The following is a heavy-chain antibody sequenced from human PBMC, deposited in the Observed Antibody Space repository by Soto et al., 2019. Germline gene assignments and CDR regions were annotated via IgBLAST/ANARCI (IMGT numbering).Heavy chain of an antibody. J-gene: IGHJ6*02. Sequence: SETLSLTSADPGSPPSSFSRSSTRQPPRKGPEPLGSISHSGRSEYNPSLKNRIILSVDVSKNQFSLDLKSMRAAVTVVYDCARVAMENYYDMWSGFTCYALDVWGQGTTVTVS. CDR1: GSPPSSFS. CDR2: ISHSGRS. CDR3: ARVAMENYYDMWSGFTCYALDV. V-gene: IGHV4-59*13. D-gene: IGHD3-3*01.